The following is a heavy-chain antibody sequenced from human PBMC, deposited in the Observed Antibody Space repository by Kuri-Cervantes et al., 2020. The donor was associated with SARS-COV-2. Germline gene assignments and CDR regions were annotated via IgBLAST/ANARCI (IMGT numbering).Heavy chain of an antibody. CDR3: ASQSMTTVTTSDAFDI. D-gene: IGHD4-17*01. CDR1: GFTVSSNY. CDR2: IYGGGST. Sequence: GESLKISCAASGFTVSSNYMSWVRQAPGKGLEWVSVIYGGGSTYYADSVKGRFTISRHNSKNTLYLQMNSLRAEDTAVYYCASQSMTTVTTSDAFDIWGQGTMVTVSS. J-gene: IGHJ3*02. V-gene: IGHV3-53*04.